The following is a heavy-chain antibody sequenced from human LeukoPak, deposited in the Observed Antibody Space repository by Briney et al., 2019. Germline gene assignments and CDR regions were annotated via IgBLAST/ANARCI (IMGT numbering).Heavy chain of an antibody. CDR1: GGSFSGYY. V-gene: IGHV4-34*01. Sequence: SETLSLTCAVYGGSFSGYYWNWIRQPPGGRLERIGDINHSGSTNYNPSLKSLVTISIDTSKNQFSLNLSSVSAADTAVYYCARRGRYYDLGTRPAFDIWGQGTMVTVSS. CDR3: ARRGRYYDLGTRPAFDI. J-gene: IGHJ3*02. CDR2: INHSGST. D-gene: IGHD3/OR15-3a*01.